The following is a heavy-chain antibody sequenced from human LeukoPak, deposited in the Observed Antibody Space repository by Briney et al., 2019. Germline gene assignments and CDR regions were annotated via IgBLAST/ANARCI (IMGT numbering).Heavy chain of an antibody. V-gene: IGHV4-31*03. Sequence: PSQTLSLTCTDSGGSISSGGYYWSWIRQHPGKGLEWIGYIYYSGSTNSNPSLRGRVTISVDTSNNQFSLKLSSVTAADTAVYYCARQLAAAGYYFDYWGQGTLVTVSS. CDR3: ARQLAAAGYYFDY. J-gene: IGHJ4*02. D-gene: IGHD6-13*01. CDR1: GGSISSGGYY. CDR2: IYYSGST.